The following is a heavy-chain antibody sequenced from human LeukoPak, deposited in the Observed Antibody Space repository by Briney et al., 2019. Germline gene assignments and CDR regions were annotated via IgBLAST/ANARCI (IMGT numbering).Heavy chain of an antibody. V-gene: IGHV4-4*07. CDR1: GGSLSSYY. Sequence: SETLSLTCTVSGGSLSSYYWNWIRQPAGKGLEWIGRIYTSGSTNYNPSLKSRVTMSVDTSKNQFSLKLSSVTAADTAVYYCARDKSRTHGSADAFDIWGQGTLVTVSS. J-gene: IGHJ3*02. CDR3: ARDKSRTHGSADAFDI. D-gene: IGHD3-10*01. CDR2: IYTSGST.